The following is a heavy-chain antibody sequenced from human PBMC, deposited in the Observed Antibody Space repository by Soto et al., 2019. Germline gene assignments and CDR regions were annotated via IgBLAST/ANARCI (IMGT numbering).Heavy chain of an antibody. J-gene: IGHJ4*02. CDR3: ARVGYSSDY. CDR2: INHSGST. Sequence: KPSETLSLTCAVYGGSFSGYYWSWIRQPPGKGLEWIGEINHSGSTNYNPSLKSRVTISVDTSKNQFSLKLSSVTAADTAVYYCARVGYSSDYWGQGTLVTVSS. D-gene: IGHD6-13*01. V-gene: IGHV4-34*01. CDR1: GGSFSGYY.